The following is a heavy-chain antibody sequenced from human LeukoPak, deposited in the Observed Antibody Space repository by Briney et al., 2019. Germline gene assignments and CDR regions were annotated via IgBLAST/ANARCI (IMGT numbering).Heavy chain of an antibody. J-gene: IGHJ5*02. D-gene: IGHD4-17*01. CDR3: ARDLGPTVTQRGWFDP. V-gene: IGHV4-59*11. CDR1: GASISPHY. Sequence: SETLSLTCNVSGASISPHYWSWIRQPPGKRLEWIGYVYHIGTTKYSPSLTSRVTMAVDTSKNRFSLNLSSVTAADTAVYYCARDLGPTVTQRGWFDPWGQGILVTVSS. CDR2: VYHIGTT.